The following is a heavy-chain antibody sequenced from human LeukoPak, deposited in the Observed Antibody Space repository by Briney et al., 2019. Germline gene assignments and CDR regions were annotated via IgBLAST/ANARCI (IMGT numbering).Heavy chain of an antibody. CDR2: ISSSSSYI. D-gene: IGHD3-3*01. CDR1: GFTFSSYS. Sequence: GGSLRLSCAASGFTFSSYSMNWVRQAPGKGLEWVSSISSSSSYIYYADSVKGRFTISRDNAKNSLYLQMNSLRAEDTAVYYCATTGPEEWLLSEGRAFDIWGQGTMVTVS. J-gene: IGHJ3*02. V-gene: IGHV3-21*01. CDR3: ATTGPEEWLLSEGRAFDI.